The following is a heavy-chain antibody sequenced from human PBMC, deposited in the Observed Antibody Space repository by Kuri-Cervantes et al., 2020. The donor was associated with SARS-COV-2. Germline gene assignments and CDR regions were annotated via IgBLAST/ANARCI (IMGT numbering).Heavy chain of an antibody. Sequence: GESLKISCAVSGFTFSSYSMNWVRQAPGKGLEWVSVIYSGGSSTYYADSVKGRFTISRDNSKNTLYLQMNSLRAEDTAVYYCAKDREVHDYGGSFDYWGQGTLVTVSS. CDR1: GFTFSSYS. D-gene: IGHD4-17*01. J-gene: IGHJ4*02. CDR2: IYSGGSST. CDR3: AKDREVHDYGGSFDY. V-gene: IGHV3-23*03.